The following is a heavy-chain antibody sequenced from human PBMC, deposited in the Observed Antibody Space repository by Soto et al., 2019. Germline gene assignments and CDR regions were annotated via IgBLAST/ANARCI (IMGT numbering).Heavy chain of an antibody. D-gene: IGHD3-3*01. J-gene: IGHJ6*03. V-gene: IGHV1-8*01. CDR1: GYTFTSYD. CDR2: MNPNSGNT. CDR3: ARVERFLNYYYYYYMDV. Sequence: EASVKVSCKASGYTFTSYDINWVRQATGQGLEWMGWMNPNSGNTGYAQKFQGRVTMTRNTSISTAYMELSSLRSEDTAVYYCARVERFLNYYYYYYMDVWGKGTTVTVSS.